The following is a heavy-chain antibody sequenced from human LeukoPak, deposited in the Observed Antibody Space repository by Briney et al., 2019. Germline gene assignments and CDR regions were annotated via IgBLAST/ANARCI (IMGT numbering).Heavy chain of an antibody. Sequence: GGSLGLSCAASGFTFSSYAMSWVRQAPGEGLEWVSAISGSGGSTYYADSVKGRFTISRDNSKNTLYLQMNSLRAEDTAVYYCAKKRGYSYGDFDYWGQGTLVTVSS. J-gene: IGHJ4*02. CDR3: AKKRGYSYGDFDY. CDR1: GFTFSSYA. V-gene: IGHV3-23*01. CDR2: ISGSGGST. D-gene: IGHD5-18*01.